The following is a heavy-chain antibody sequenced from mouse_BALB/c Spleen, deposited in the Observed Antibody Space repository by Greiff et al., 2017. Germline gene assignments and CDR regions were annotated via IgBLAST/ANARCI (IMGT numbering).Heavy chain of an antibody. Sequence: EVKVVESGGGLVQPGGSRKLSCAASGFTFSSFGMHWVRQAPEKGLEWVAYISSGSSTIYYADTVKGRFTISRDNPKNTLFLQMTSLRSEDTAMYYCARGEYGPYFDVWGAGTTVTVSS. CDR1: GFTFSSFG. D-gene: IGHD2-10*02. J-gene: IGHJ1*01. CDR2: ISSGSSTI. CDR3: ARGEYGPYFDV. V-gene: IGHV5-17*02.